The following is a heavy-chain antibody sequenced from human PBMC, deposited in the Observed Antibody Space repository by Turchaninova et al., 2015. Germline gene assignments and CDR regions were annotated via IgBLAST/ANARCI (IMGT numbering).Heavy chain of an antibody. CDR1: GGSSTSCDYS. V-gene: IGHV4-39*01. D-gene: IGHD4-17*01. Sequence: QLPLQESGSGLVKPSATLSLTCTVSGGSSTSCDYSWAWSRQPPGKGREWIGGLYYTGSAYYNPSLKSRVTISVDRSKTQLSLLVPSVTAADTAVYYCARHYSAVTTSWYVGVWGRGTLVTVSS. CDR3: ARHYSAVTTSWYVGV. J-gene: IGHJ2*01. CDR2: LYYTGSA.